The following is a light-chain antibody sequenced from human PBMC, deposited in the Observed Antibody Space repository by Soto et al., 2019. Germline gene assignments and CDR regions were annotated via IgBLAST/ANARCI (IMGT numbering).Light chain of an antibody. CDR1: SSNIGNNY. J-gene: IGLJ2*01. CDR3: GTWDSSLSVVV. Sequence: QSVLTQPPSVSAAPGQKVTISCSGSSSNIGNNYVSSYQLLPGTAPKLLIYDNNKRPSGIPDRFSGSKSGTSATLGITGLQTGDEADYYCGTWDSSLSVVVFGGGTKLTVL. V-gene: IGLV1-51*01. CDR2: DNN.